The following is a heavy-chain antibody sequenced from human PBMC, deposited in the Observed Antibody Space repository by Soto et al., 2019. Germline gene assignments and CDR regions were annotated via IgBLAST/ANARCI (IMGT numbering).Heavy chain of an antibody. V-gene: IGHV1-24*01. Sequence: ASVKVSCKVSGHTLSELSMHWVRQAPGKGPEWMGGFDPEDGETILAQKFQGRVTLTEDISTDTAYMELRSLRSDDTAVYYCARRYGSCFDYWGQGTLVTVSS. CDR1: GHTLSELS. D-gene: IGHD5-18*01. CDR3: ARRYGSCFDY. J-gene: IGHJ4*02. CDR2: FDPEDGET.